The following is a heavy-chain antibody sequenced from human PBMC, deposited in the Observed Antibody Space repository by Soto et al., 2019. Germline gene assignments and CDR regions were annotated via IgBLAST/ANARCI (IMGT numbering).Heavy chain of an antibody. CDR3: ARLELAVAGNWGGLDGAY. CDR1: GGSISSSSYY. D-gene: IGHD6-19*01. CDR2: IYYSGST. Sequence: QLQLQESGPGLVKPSETLSLTCTVSGGSISSSSYYWGWIRQPPGKGLEWIGSIYYSGSTYYNPSLKSRVTISVDTSKNQFSLKLSSVTAADTAVYYCARLELAVAGNWGGLDGAYWGQGTLVTVSS. V-gene: IGHV4-39*01. J-gene: IGHJ4*02.